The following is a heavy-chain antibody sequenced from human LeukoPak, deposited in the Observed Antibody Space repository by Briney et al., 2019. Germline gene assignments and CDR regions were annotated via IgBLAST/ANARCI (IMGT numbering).Heavy chain of an antibody. Sequence: GGSLRLSWAASGFTFSSYSMNWVRQAPGKGREWVSSISSSSSYIYYADSVKGRFTISRDNAETSLYLQMNSLRAEDTAVYYCARGIDGVGATLGAFDIWGQGTMVTVSS. V-gene: IGHV3-21*01. CDR2: ISSSSSYI. J-gene: IGHJ3*02. CDR3: ARGIDGVGATLGAFDI. CDR1: GFTFSSYS. D-gene: IGHD1-26*01.